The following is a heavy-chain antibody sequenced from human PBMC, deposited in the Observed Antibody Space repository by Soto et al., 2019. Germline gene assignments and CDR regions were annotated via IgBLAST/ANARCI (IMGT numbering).Heavy chain of an antibody. V-gene: IGHV3-21*01. CDR3: ARDNPVLVYYDSSGYLRNPKGTFDI. J-gene: IGHJ3*02. CDR2: ISSSSSYI. D-gene: IGHD3-22*01. Sequence: GGSLRLSCAASGFTFSSYSMNWVRQAPGKGLEWVSSISSSSSYIYYADSVKGRFTISRDNAKNSLYLQMNSLRAEDTAVYYCARDNPVLVYYDSSGYLRNPKGTFDIWGQGTMVTVSS. CDR1: GFTFSSYS.